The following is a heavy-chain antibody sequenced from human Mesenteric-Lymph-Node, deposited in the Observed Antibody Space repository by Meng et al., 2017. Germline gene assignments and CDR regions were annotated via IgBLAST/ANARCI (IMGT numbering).Heavy chain of an antibody. CDR2: VYHRGDT. CDR3: GRDQGRELINH. Sequence: QVQSQESGPGLVHPSGTLSLTCTVSGDSISSDFWWSWVRQPPGKGLEWIGEVYHRGDTNYNPSLKSRVDISVDKSKNQFYLSLFSVTAADTAVYYCGRDQGRELINHWGQGTLVTVSS. CDR1: GDSISSDFW. V-gene: IGHV4-4*02. D-gene: IGHD1-7*01. J-gene: IGHJ4*02.